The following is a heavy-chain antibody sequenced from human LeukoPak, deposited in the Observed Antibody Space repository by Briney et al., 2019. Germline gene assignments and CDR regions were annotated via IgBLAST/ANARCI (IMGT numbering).Heavy chain of an antibody. V-gene: IGHV4-4*07. Sequence: SETLSLTCTVSGGSISSYYWSWIRQPAGKGLEWIGRIYTSGSTNYNPSLKSRVTMSVDTSKNQFSLKLSSVTAADTAVYYCARTLTTLSYYDFRSGYINWFDPWGQGTLVTVSS. CDR2: IYTSGST. CDR3: ARTLTTLSYYDFRSGYINWFDP. J-gene: IGHJ5*02. CDR1: GGSISSYY. D-gene: IGHD3-3*01.